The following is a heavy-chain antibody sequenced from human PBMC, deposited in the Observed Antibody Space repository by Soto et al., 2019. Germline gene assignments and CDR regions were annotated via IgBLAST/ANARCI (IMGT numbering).Heavy chain of an antibody. CDR3: AKASLGYCSSTSCYPEYYFDY. CDR1: GFTFSSYA. Sequence: GGSLRLSCAASGFTFSSYAMSWVRQAPGKGLEWVSAISGSGGSTYYADSVKGRFTISRDNSKNTLYLQMNSLRAEDTAVYYCAKASLGYCSSTSCYPEYYFDYWGQGSLVTVSS. CDR2: ISGSGGST. J-gene: IGHJ4*02. V-gene: IGHV3-23*01. D-gene: IGHD2-2*01.